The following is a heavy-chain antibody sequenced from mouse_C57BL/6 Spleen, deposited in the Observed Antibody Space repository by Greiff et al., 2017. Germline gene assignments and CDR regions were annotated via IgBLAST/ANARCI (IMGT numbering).Heavy chain of an antibody. V-gene: IGHV1-82*01. CDR3: ARSNYGNYAYYAMDY. Sequence: QVQLQQSGPELVKPGASVKISCTASGYAFSSSWMNWVQQRPGKGLEWIGRIYPGDGDTNYNGKFKGKDTLTADKSSSTAYMQLSSLTSEDSAVYFCARSNYGNYAYYAMDYWGQGTSVTVSS. J-gene: IGHJ4*01. CDR1: GYAFSSSW. CDR2: IYPGDGDT. D-gene: IGHD2-1*01.